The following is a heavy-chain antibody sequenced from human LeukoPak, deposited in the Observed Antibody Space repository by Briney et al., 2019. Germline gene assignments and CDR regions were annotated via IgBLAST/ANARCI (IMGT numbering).Heavy chain of an antibody. V-gene: IGHV3-7*01. CDR2: IKQDESET. D-gene: IGHD3-10*01. Sequence: GGSLRLSCEGSGFSFSSYWMTWVRQSPGKGPEWVANIKQDESETYTVDSVKGRFTISRDNAKNSVYLHMNSLRAEDTALYYCARLSAYYYGSFFYYYMDVWGKGTTVTVSS. J-gene: IGHJ6*03. CDR1: GFSFSSYW. CDR3: ARLSAYYYGSFFYYYMDV.